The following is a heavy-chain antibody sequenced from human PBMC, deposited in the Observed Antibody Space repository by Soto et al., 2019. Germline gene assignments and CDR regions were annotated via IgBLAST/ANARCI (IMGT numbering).Heavy chain of an antibody. J-gene: IGHJ4*02. Sequence: EVQLVESGGGLIQPGGSLRLSCAASGFTFSSYSMNWVRQAPGKGLEWISYISSSDINIYYADSVKGRFTISRDIAKNSLYLQMNSLRAEDTAVYYCARDYGDYVPRHDYWGQGTLVTVSS. D-gene: IGHD4-17*01. CDR2: ISSSDINI. V-gene: IGHV3-48*01. CDR3: ARDYGDYVPRHDY. CDR1: GFTFSSYS.